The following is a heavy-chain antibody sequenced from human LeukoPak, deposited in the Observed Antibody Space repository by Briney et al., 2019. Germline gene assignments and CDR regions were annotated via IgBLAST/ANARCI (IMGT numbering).Heavy chain of an antibody. V-gene: IGHV1-18*01. D-gene: IGHD3-9*01. CDR1: GYPFTTYG. Sequence: ASVTVSCKASGYPFTTYGINWVRQAPGQGLEWMGWINTYNGDTNYAQKFQGRVTMTTDTSTSTVFIELRSLTSDDTAAYYCAREWWGYDVLTGDNWFDPWGQGTLVTVSS. J-gene: IGHJ5*02. CDR3: AREWWGYDVLTGDNWFDP. CDR2: INTYNGDT.